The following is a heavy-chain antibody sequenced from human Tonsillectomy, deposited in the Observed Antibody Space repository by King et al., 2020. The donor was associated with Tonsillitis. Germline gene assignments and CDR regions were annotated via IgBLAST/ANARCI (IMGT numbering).Heavy chain of an antibody. CDR3: ARSDDYYASSAIDY. Sequence: QLVQSGGGVVQPGRSLRLSCAASGFTFSSYAMHWVRQAPGKGLEWVAVISYDGSNKYYADSVKGRFTISRDNSKNTLYLQMNSLSAEDTAVYYCARSDDYYASSAIDYWGQGTLVTVSS. CDR1: GFTFSSYA. J-gene: IGHJ4*02. D-gene: IGHD3-22*01. V-gene: IGHV3-30-3*01. CDR2: ISYDGSNK.